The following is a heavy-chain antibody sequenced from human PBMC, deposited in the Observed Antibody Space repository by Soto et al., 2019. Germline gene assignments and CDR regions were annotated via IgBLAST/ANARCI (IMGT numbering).Heavy chain of an antibody. CDR2: ISAHNGNT. CDR3: AREGQKLVTADFDY. V-gene: IGHV1-18*01. D-gene: IGHD6-13*01. Sequence: ASVKVSCKASGYTFTSYCISWVRQAPGQGLEWMGWISAHNGNTNYAQKLQGRVTMTTDTSTSTAYMELRSLRSDDTAVYYCAREGQKLVTADFDYWGQGTLVTVSS. CDR1: GYTFTSYC. J-gene: IGHJ4*02.